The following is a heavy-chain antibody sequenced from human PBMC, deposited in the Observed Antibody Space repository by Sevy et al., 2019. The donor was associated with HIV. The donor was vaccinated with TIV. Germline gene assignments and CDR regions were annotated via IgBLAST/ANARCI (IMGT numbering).Heavy chain of an antibody. D-gene: IGHD1-26*01. CDR1: GYTFTGYY. CDR2: INPNSGGT. CDR3: ARAVSGSHPSFDY. Sequence: ASVKVSCKASGYTFTGYYMLWVRQAPGQGLEWMGWINPNSGGTNYAQKFQGRVTMTRDTSISTAYMELSRLRSDDTAVYYCARAVSGSHPSFDYWGQGTLVTVSS. J-gene: IGHJ4*02. V-gene: IGHV1-2*02.